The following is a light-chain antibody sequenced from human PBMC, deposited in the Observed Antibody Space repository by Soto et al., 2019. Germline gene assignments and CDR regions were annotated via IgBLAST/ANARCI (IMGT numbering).Light chain of an antibody. CDR3: SSTTGSTRV. Sequence: QSVLTQPASVSGSPGQTITISCTGTSSDVGGYDYVSWHQQHPGKAPKLMICDVSKRPSGVSNRFSGSKSGNTASLTISGLQAEDEADYYCSSTTGSTRVFGPVTKVTVL. J-gene: IGLJ1*01. CDR2: DVS. CDR1: SSDVGGYDY. V-gene: IGLV2-14*01.